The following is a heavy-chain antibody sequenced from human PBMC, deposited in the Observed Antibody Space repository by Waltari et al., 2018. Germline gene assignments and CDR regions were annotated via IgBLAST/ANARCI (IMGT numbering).Heavy chain of an antibody. CDR1: GCSISSGDYY. CDR2: IYHRGTT. J-gene: IGHJ5*02. Sequence: QVQLQESGPGLVEPAHTLSLTCTVFGCSISSGDYYWGWNRQPPGEGLEWIGFIYHRGTTHYNPSLKSRITMSVDTSKNQFSLNLNSVNAADTAVYYCARGTHGFDPWGQGTLVTVSS. CDR3: ARGTHGFDP. V-gene: IGHV4-30-4*08.